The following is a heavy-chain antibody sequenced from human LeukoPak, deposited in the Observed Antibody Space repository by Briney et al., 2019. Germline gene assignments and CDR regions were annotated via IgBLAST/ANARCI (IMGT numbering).Heavy chain of an antibody. Sequence: PGGSLRLSCTVSGFTVSSNSMSWVRQAPGKGLEWVSFIYSDNTHYSDSVKGRFTISRDNSKNTLYLQMNSLRAEDTAVYYCAKDRLVPAAMSVDYWGQGTLVTVSS. CDR1: GFTVSSNS. J-gene: IGHJ4*02. CDR3: AKDRLVPAAMSVDY. CDR2: IYSDNT. D-gene: IGHD2-2*01. V-gene: IGHV3-66*03.